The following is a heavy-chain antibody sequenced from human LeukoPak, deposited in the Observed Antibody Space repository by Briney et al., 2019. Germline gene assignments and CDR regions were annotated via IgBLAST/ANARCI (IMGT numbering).Heavy chain of an antibody. CDR3: ARAYTSPNGPY. CDR1: GYTFTDYY. V-gene: IGHV1-2*02. Sequence: ASVRVSCKASGYTFTDYYLHWVRQPPGQGLEWMGWINPNSGGTNYAQKFQGRVTMTRDTSISTAYMELNRLRSDDTAVYYCARAYTSPNGPYWGQGTLVTVSS. CDR2: INPNSGGT. J-gene: IGHJ4*02. D-gene: IGHD3-16*01.